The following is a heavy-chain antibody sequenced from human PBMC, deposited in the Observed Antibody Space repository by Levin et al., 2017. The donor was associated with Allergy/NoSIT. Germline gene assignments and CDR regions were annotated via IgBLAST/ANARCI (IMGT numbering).Heavy chain of an antibody. J-gene: IGHJ4*02. CDR3: AHRRYGDYFDY. Sequence: SGPTLVKPTQTLTLTCSFSGFSLSTTGVGVGWIRQPPGKALEWLALIYWDDDKRYSPSLKNRLTITKDTSKNQVVLTMTNMDPVDTATYYCAHRRYGDYFDYWGQGTLVTVSS. V-gene: IGHV2-5*02. CDR1: GFSLSTTGVG. D-gene: IGHD4-17*01. CDR2: IYWDDDK.